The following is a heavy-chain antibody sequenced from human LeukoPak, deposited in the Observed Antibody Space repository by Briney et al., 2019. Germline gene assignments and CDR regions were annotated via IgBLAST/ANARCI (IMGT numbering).Heavy chain of an antibody. V-gene: IGHV4-34*01. CDR3: ARGRGVDTDFYYYGMDV. D-gene: IGHD5-18*01. J-gene: IGHJ6*02. Sequence: SETLSLTCAVYGGSFSGYYWSWIRQPPGKGLEWIGEINHSGSTNYNPSLKSRVTISVDTSKSQFSLKLSSVTAADTAVYYCARGRGVDTDFYYYGMDVWGQGTTVTVSS. CDR2: INHSGST. CDR1: GGSFSGYY.